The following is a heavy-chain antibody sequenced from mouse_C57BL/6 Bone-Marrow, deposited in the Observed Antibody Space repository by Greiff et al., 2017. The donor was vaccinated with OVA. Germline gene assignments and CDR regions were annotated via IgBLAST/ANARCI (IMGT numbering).Heavy chain of an antibody. CDR1: GFSLTSYG. V-gene: IGHV2-6*01. J-gene: IGHJ3*01. Sequence: VMLQESGPGLVAPSQSLSITCTVSGFSLTSYGVDWVRQSPGKGLEWLGVIWGVGSTNYNSALKSRLSISKDNSKSQVFLKMNSLQTDDTAMYYCASFHYYGSSSFAYWGQGTLVTVSA. CDR2: IWGVGST. CDR3: ASFHYYGSSSFAY. D-gene: IGHD1-1*01.